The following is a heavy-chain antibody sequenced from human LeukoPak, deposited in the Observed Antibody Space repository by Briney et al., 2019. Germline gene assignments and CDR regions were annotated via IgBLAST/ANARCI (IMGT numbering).Heavy chain of an antibody. CDR1: GGSVSSGSYY. Sequence: PSETLSLTCTVSGGSVSSGSYYWSWIRQPPGKGLEWIGYIYYSGSTNYNPSLKSRVTISVDTSKNQFSLKLSSVTAADTAVYYCASRPVDSSGYYPYYFDYWGQGILVTVSS. J-gene: IGHJ4*02. D-gene: IGHD3-22*01. CDR3: ASRPVDSSGYYPYYFDY. CDR2: IYYSGST. V-gene: IGHV4-61*01.